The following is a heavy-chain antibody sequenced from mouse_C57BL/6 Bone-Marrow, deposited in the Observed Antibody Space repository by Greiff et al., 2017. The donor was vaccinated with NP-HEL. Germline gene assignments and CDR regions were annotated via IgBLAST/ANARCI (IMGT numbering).Heavy chain of an antibody. CDR1: GYSITSGYY. V-gene: IGHV3-6*01. CDR3: ARGGPYYDYD. CDR2: ISYDGSN. J-gene: IGHJ2*01. Sequence: EVQLQESGPGLVKPSQSLSLTCSVTGYSITSGYYWNWIRQFPGNKLEWMGYISYDGSNNYNPSLKNRISITRDTSKNQFFLKLNSVTTEDTATYYCARGGPYYDYDGGQGTTLTVSS. D-gene: IGHD2-4*01.